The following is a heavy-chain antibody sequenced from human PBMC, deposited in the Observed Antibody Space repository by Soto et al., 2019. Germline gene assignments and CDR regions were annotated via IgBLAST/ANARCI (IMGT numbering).Heavy chain of an antibody. J-gene: IGHJ5*02. Sequence: SETQSLTCTVSGGSISSSSYYWGWIRQPPGKGLEWIGSIYYSGSTYYNPSLKSRVTISVDTSKNQFSLKLSSVTAADTAVYYCAGFKGYSSSAQWFDPWGQGTLVT. CDR2: IYYSGST. D-gene: IGHD6-6*01. CDR3: AGFKGYSSSAQWFDP. V-gene: IGHV4-39*01. CDR1: GGSISSSSYY.